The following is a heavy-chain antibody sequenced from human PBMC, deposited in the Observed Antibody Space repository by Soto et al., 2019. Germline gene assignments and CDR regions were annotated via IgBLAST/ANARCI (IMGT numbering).Heavy chain of an antibody. D-gene: IGHD3-10*01. Sequence: SETLSLTCTVSGGSVTSGGYYWSWIRHCPGKGLEWIGYIYSSGDTNYNPSLNSRVAMSVDTSKNQFSLQLTSVTVADTAIYYWTRDGGPPVTHGYDSWGEGILVTV. CDR2: IYSSGDT. CDR1: GGSVTSGGYY. J-gene: IGHJ5*01. V-gene: IGHV4-31*03. CDR3: TRDGGPPVTHGYDS.